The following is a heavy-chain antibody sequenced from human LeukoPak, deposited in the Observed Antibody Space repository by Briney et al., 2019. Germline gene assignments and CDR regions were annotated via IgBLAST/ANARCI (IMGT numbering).Heavy chain of an antibody. CDR1: GGSFSGYY. Sequence: PSETLSLTCAVYGGSFSGYYWSWIRQPPGKGLEWIGSIYSSGSTYYNASLQSRVTISIETSKNQISLRLNSVTAADTAICYCAKSGGYGLIDYWGQGTLVTVSS. D-gene: IGHD1-26*01. J-gene: IGHJ4*02. V-gene: IGHV4-34*01. CDR3: AKSGGYGLIDY. CDR2: IYSSGST.